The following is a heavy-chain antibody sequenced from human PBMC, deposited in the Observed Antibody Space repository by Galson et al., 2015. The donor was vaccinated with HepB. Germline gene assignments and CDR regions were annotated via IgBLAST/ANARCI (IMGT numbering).Heavy chain of an antibody. D-gene: IGHD3-10*01. Sequence: SLRLSCAASGFTFSSYIMNWVRQAPGKGLEWVSYISSSSSTIYYADSVKGRFTISRDNAKNSLYLQMNSLRDEDTAVFYCARGHYYGSGSWGGDFDYWGQGTLVTVSS. V-gene: IGHV3-48*02. CDR1: GFTFSSYI. J-gene: IGHJ4*02. CDR2: ISSSSSTI. CDR3: ARGHYYGSGSWGGDFDY.